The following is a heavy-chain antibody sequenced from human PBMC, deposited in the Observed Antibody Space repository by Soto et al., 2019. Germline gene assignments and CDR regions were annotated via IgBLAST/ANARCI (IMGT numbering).Heavy chain of an antibody. CDR3: AKRANYYYYSMDV. V-gene: IGHV3-23*01. Sequence: GGSLRLSCAASGFTFNSYAMSWVRQAPGKGLEWVSGIGRSGYDTYYADSVKGRFTISRDNSKNTLYLQMSSLRVEDTAVYFCAKRANYYYYSMDVWGTGTTGTVSS. CDR2: IGRSGYDT. J-gene: IGHJ6*03. CDR1: GFTFNSYA.